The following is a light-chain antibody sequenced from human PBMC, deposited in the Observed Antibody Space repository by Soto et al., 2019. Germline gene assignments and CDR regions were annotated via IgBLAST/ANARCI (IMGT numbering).Light chain of an antibody. CDR3: CSYTDTSNFVI. CDR2: EVS. J-gene: IGLJ2*01. V-gene: IGLV2-23*02. CDR1: SSDFGTYTP. Sequence: QSALTQPASVSGSPGQSITISCTATSSDFGTYTPVSWYQQRPGEVPRLIIYEVSKRPSGVSSRFSGSKSANTASLTISGLQAEDEGDYYCCSYTDTSNFVIFGGGTQLTVL.